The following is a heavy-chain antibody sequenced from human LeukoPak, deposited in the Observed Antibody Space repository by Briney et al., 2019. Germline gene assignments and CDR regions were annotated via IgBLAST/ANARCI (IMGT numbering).Heavy chain of an antibody. CDR2: LNPNSGNT. Sequence: ASVKDSCKASGYTFTSYVINWVRQATGQGLEWMGWLNPNSGNTGYAQKFQGRVTMTRNTSISTAYMELSSLRSEDTAVYYCASLIAVAGTRDYWGQGTLVTVSS. D-gene: IGHD6-19*01. CDR1: GYTFTSYV. V-gene: IGHV1-8*01. CDR3: ASLIAVAGTRDY. J-gene: IGHJ4*02.